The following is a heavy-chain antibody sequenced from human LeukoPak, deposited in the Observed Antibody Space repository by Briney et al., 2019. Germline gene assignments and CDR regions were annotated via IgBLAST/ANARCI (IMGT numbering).Heavy chain of an antibody. V-gene: IGHV3-23*01. Sequence: GGSLRLSCAASGFTFSAFAMTWVRQAPGKGLEWVSTITDDGYNTYSADSVKGRITFSRDNSKNTLYLQMNSLRAEDTAVYYCAKDQAVLRFLEWLPSGGYYFDYWGQGTLVTVSS. CDR1: GFTFSAFA. J-gene: IGHJ4*02. D-gene: IGHD3-3*01. CDR2: ITDDGYNT. CDR3: AKDQAVLRFLEWLPSGGYYFDY.